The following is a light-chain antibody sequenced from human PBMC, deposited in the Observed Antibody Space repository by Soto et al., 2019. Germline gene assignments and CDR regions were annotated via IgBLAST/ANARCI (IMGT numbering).Light chain of an antibody. Sequence: IVVTQSPLSLPVTPGEPTSISCRSSQSLLQSHGDNRLDRYLQRPGQSPQLLISLGSNRATGVPDRFSGSESGTEFTLNISRVEAEDVAVYYCLPDPQCPCTFGPGTRLEIK. J-gene: IGKJ5*01. V-gene: IGKV2-28*01. CDR3: LPDPQCPCT. CDR2: LGS. CDR1: QSLLQSHGDNR.